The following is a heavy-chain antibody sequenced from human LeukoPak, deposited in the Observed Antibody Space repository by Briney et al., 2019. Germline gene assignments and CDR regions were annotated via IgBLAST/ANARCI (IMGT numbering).Heavy chain of an antibody. CDR1: GFTFDDYA. J-gene: IGHJ4*02. CDR2: ISWNSGSI. CDR3: AKDMGYCSSTSCYVFDY. V-gene: IGHV3-9*01. Sequence: PGRSRRLAWAAAGFTFDDYAMHWVRQAPGKGLEWVSGISWNSGSIGYADSVKGRFTISRDNAKNSLYLQMNSLRAEDTALYYCAKDMGYCSSTSCYVFDYWGQGTLVTVSS. D-gene: IGHD2-2*01.